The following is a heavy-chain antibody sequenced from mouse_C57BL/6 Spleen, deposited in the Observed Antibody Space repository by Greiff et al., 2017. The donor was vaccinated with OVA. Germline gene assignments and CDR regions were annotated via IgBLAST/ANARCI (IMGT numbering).Heavy chain of an antibody. D-gene: IGHD6-2*01. CDR3: ARLSYAMDY. Sequence: EVKVEESGGGLVQPGGSLSLSCAASGFTFTDYYMSWVRQPPGKALEWLGFIRNKANGYTTEYSASVKGRFTISRDNSQSILYLQMNALRAEDSATYYCARLSYAMDYWGQGTSVTVSS. V-gene: IGHV7-3*01. CDR2: IRNKANGYTT. CDR1: GFTFTDYY. J-gene: IGHJ4*01.